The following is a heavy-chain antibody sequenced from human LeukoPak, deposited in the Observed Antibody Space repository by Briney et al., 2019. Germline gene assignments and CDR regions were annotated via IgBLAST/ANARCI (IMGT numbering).Heavy chain of an antibody. CDR1: GYTFTSYD. J-gene: IGHJ5*02. D-gene: IGHD6-6*01. CDR2: MNPSSGNT. V-gene: IGHV1-8*01. CDR3: ARTRGVAARRAWFDP. Sequence: GASVKVSCKASGYTFTSYDINWVRQATGQGLEWMGWMNPSSGNTGYAQKFQGRVTMTRNTSISTAYMELSSLRSEDTAVYYCARTRGVAARRAWFDPWGQGTLVTVSS.